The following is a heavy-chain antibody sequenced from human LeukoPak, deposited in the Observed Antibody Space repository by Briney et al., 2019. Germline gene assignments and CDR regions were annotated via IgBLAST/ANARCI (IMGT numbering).Heavy chain of an antibody. CDR2: IIPIFGTA. J-gene: IGHJ4*02. CDR1: GGTFSSYA. Sequence: SVKVSCKASGGTFSSYAISWVRQAPRQGLEWMGGIIPIFGTANYAQKFQGRVTITTDESTSTAYMELSSLRSEDTAVYYCARDDDGSSSFGYWGQGTLVTVSS. CDR3: ARDDDGSSSFGY. V-gene: IGHV1-69*05. D-gene: IGHD6-6*01.